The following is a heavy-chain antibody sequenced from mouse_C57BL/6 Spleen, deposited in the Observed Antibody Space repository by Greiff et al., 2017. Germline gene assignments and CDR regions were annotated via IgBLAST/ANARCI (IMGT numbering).Heavy chain of an antibody. J-gene: IGHJ4*01. Sequence: QVHVKQSGAELVRPGTSVKLSCKASGYTFTRYWMHWVKQRPGQGLEWIGVIDPSDSYTNYNQKFKGKATLTVDTSSSAAYMQLSSLTSEDSAVYYCARPLWPYYAMDYWGQGTSVTVSS. CDR2: IDPSDSYT. D-gene: IGHD1-1*02. V-gene: IGHV1-59*01. CDR3: ARPLWPYYAMDY. CDR1: GYTFTRYW.